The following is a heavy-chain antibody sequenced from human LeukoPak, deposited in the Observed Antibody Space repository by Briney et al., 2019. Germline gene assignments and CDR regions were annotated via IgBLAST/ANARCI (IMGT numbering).Heavy chain of an antibody. CDR2: INPNSGGT. CDR1: GYTFTGYY. CDR3: ARDLSTMARGVIGLGY. J-gene: IGHJ4*02. D-gene: IGHD3-10*01. V-gene: IGHV1-2*06. Sequence: GASVKVSCKASGYTFTGYYMHWVRQAPGQGLEWMGRINPNSGGTNYAQKFQGRVTMTRDTSISTAYMELSRLRSDDTAVYYCARDLSTMARGVIGLGYWGQGTLVTVSS.